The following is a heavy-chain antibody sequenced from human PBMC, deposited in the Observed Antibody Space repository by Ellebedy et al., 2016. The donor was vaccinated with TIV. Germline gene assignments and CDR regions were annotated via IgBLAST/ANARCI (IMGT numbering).Heavy chain of an antibody. D-gene: IGHD1-26*01. V-gene: IGHV4-34*01. CDR1: GGSFSGYY. Sequence: GSLRLXXAVYGGSFSGYYWSWIRQPPGKGLEWIGEINHSGSTNYNPSLKSRVTISVDTSKNQFSLKLSSVTAADTAVYYCARRSYNGNWFDPWGQGTLVTVSS. CDR3: ARRSYNGNWFDP. CDR2: INHSGST. J-gene: IGHJ5*02.